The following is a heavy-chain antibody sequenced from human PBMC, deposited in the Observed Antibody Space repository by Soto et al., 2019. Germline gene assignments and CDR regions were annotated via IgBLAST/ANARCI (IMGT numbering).Heavy chain of an antibody. Sequence: SETLSLTCAVSGGSISSGGYSWSWIRQPPGKGLEWIGYMYHSGSTYYNPSLKSRVTISVDRSKNQFSLKLSSVTAADTAVYYCARSVFPWGQGTLVTVS. CDR2: MYHSGST. V-gene: IGHV4-30-2*01. CDR3: ARSVFP. J-gene: IGHJ5*02. CDR1: GGSISSGGYS.